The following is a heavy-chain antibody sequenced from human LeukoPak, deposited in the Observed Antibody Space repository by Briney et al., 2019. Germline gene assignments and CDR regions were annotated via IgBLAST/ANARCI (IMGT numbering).Heavy chain of an antibody. Sequence: PSETLSLTXGVSGHSISSGYYWGWIRQSPGKGLEWIGSIDHWGTTYYSDSLKSRLTISVDTSRNQFSLRLSSVTAADTAVHFCATPFSGSGGSTAFDIWGHGTMVTVSS. CDR3: ATPFSGSGGSTAFDI. CDR1: GHSISSGYY. J-gene: IGHJ3*02. V-gene: IGHV4-38-2*01. CDR2: IDHWGTT. D-gene: IGHD3-10*01.